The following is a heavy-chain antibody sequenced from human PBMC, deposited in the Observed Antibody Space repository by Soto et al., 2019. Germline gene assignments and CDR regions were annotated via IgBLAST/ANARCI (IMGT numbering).Heavy chain of an antibody. Sequence: GESLKISCQGSGYSLTNSFSSYWIGWVRQMPGKGLEWMGIIYPGASDTRYSPSFQGQVTISADKSISTAYLQWSSLKASDTAMYYCARRIAAARHKCYYYYYGMDVWGQGTTVTVSS. CDR3: ARRIAAARHKCYYYYYGMDV. J-gene: IGHJ6*02. CDR1: GYSLTNSFSSYW. V-gene: IGHV5-51*01. D-gene: IGHD6-13*01. CDR2: IYPGASDT.